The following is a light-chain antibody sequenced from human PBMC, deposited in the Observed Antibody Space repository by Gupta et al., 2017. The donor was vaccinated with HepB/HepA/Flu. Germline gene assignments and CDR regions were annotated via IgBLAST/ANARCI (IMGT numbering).Light chain of an antibody. V-gene: IGKV1-5*03. CDR3: QQDNSYSLT. CDR1: QSISSW. CDR2: KAS. Sequence: DIQMTQFPSTLSASVGDRVTITCRASQSISSWLAWYQQKPGKAPKLLIYKASSLESGVPSRFSGSGSGTEFTLTISSLQPDDFATYYCQQDNSYSLTFGGGTKVEIK. J-gene: IGKJ4*01.